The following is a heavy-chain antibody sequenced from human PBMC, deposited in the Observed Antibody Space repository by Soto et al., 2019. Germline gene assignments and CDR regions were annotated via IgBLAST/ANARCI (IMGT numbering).Heavy chain of an antibody. V-gene: IGHV5-51*01. CDR1: GYSFTGYS. CDR3: ERPPASPYYYGMDV. Sequence: PGESLEISCKGSGYSFTGYSIGWVRQRPGKGLEWMGIIYPGDSDTRYSPSFQGQVTISADKSISTAYLQWRSLKASDTAMYYCERPPASPYYYGMDVWGQGTTVTVSS. J-gene: IGHJ6*02. CDR2: IYPGDSDT.